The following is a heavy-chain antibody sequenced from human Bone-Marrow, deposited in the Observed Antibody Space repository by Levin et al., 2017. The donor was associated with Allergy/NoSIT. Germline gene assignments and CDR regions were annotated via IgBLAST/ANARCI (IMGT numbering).Heavy chain of an antibody. V-gene: IGHV4-39*07. D-gene: IGHD2-2*01. Sequence: SETLSLTCTVSGGSISSSSYYWGWIRQPPGKGLEWIGSIYYSGSTYYNPSLKSRVTISVDTSKNQFSLKLSSVTAADTAVYYCARVDEGYCISTSCYDYYYYYGMDVWGQGTTVTVSS. CDR3: ARVDEGYCISTSCYDYYYYYGMDV. CDR2: IYYSGST. J-gene: IGHJ6*02. CDR1: GGSISSSSYY.